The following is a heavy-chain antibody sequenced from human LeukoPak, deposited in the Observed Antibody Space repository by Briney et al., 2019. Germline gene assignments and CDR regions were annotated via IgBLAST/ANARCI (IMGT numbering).Heavy chain of an antibody. CDR2: IRSKAYGGTT. CDR3: TSQPEYYYGSESYYFGFDY. D-gene: IGHD3-10*01. V-gene: IGHV3-49*04. CDR1: GFTFSRYG. Sequence: GGSLRLSCAASGFTFSRYGMSWVRQAPGKGLEWVGFIRSKAYGGTTEYAASVKGRFIISRDDSKSIAYLQMNSLKTEDTAVYYCTSQPEYYYGSESYYFGFDYWGQGTLVTVSS. J-gene: IGHJ4*02.